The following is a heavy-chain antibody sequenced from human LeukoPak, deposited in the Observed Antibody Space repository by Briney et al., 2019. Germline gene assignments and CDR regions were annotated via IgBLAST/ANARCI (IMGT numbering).Heavy chain of an antibody. V-gene: IGHV3-11*01. Sequence: GGSLRLSCAASGFTFSDHYMTWIRQAPGKGLEWVSYISSTGNTIYYADSVRGRFTISRDNARNPLHLQMNSLRAEDTAVYYCARDGYSYAYYFDYWGHGTLVTVSS. CDR1: GFTFSDHY. CDR2: ISSTGNTI. J-gene: IGHJ4*01. D-gene: IGHD5-18*01. CDR3: ARDGYSYAYYFDY.